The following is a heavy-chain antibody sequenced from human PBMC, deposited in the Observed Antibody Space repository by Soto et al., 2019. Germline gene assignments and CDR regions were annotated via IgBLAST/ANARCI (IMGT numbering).Heavy chain of an antibody. CDR2: IYYSGST. J-gene: IGHJ4*02. Sequence: SENLSLTCTVSDGSISSGGYYWRWIRQHPGKGLEWLGYIYYSGSTYYNPSLKSRVTISVDTSKNQFCLKLSAWTAADTAVYYCARGAARFDYWGQGTLVTVSS. CDR3: ARGAARFDY. V-gene: IGHV4-31*03. CDR1: DGSISSGGYY. D-gene: IGHD2-15*01.